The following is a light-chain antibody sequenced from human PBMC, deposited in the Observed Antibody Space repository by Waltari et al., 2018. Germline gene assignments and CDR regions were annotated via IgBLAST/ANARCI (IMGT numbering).Light chain of an antibody. V-gene: IGKV1-5*03. CDR3: QQYNSYSPWT. Sequence: DIQMTQSPSTLSASVGDRVTITCRASQSISSWLAWYQQKPGKAPKLLIYKASILQSGVPSRFGGSGCGTEFTLTISGLQPDDFATYYCQQYNSYSPWTFGQGTKVEIK. CDR1: QSISSW. J-gene: IGKJ1*01. CDR2: KAS.